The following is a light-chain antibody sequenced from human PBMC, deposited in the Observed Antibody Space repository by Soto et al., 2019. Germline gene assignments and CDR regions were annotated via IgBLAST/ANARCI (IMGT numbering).Light chain of an antibody. CDR2: DAS. CDR3: QQYNSYFWT. J-gene: IGKJ1*01. Sequence: DIQMTQSPSTLSASVGDRVTITCRASQSISSWLAWYQQKPGKAPKLLIYDASSLESGVPSRFSGSGSGTEFTLTISSLQPDDFGTYYCQQYNSYFWTFGQGTKVEIK. CDR1: QSISSW. V-gene: IGKV1-5*01.